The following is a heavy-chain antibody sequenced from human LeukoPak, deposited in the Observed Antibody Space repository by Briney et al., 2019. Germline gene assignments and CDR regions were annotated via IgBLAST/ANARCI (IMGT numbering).Heavy chain of an antibody. CDR1: GGSISSSSYY. V-gene: IGHV4-39*01. CDR3: ARPISSSWYGGFDY. CDR2: IHYSGST. J-gene: IGHJ4*02. Sequence: PSETLSLTCTVSGGSISSSSYYWGWIRQPPGKGPEWIGSIHYSGSTYYNPSLKSRVTISVDTSKNQFSLSLSSVTAADTAVYYCARPISSSWYGGFDYWGQGTLVTVSS. D-gene: IGHD6-13*01.